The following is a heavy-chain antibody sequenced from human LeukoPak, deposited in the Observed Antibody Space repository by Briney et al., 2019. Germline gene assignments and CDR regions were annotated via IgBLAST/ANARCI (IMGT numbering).Heavy chain of an antibody. V-gene: IGHV3-74*01. CDR1: GFTFSSYW. D-gene: IGHD3-3*01. CDR3: ARDPSITIFGVVVDDAFDI. Sequence: GGSLRLSCAASGFTFSSYWMHWVRQAPGKGLVWVSRINSDGSSTSYADSVKGRFIISRDNAKNTLYLQMNSLRAEDTAVYYCARDPSITIFGVVVDDAFDIWGQGTMVTVSS. J-gene: IGHJ3*02. CDR2: INSDGSST.